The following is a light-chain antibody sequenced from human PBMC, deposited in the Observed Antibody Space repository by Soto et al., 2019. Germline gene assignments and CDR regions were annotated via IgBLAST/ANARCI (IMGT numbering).Light chain of an antibody. Sequence: DIQMTQSPSSLSASVGDRVTITCRASQVIVNYLAWYQQKPGKVPELLIYGASTLQEGVPSRFRGSGSGTDFTLTISSLQPEDVATYYCQKYNSAPLTFGGGTKVEIK. CDR1: QVIVNY. J-gene: IGKJ4*01. CDR2: GAS. CDR3: QKYNSAPLT. V-gene: IGKV1-27*01.